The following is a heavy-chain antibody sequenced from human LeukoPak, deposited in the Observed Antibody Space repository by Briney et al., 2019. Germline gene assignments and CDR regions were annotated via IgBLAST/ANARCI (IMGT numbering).Heavy chain of an antibody. CDR2: IIPILGIA. V-gene: IGHV1-69*02. D-gene: IGHD5-18*01. CDR3: ARGLRPYDGGYSYGFDAFDI. CDR1: GGTFSSYT. J-gene: IGHJ3*02. Sequence: SSVKVSCKASGGTFSSYTISWVRQAPGQGREWMGRIIPILGIANYAQKFQGRVTITADKSTSTAYMELSSLRSEDTAVYYCARGLRPYDGGYSYGFDAFDIWGQGTMVTVSS.